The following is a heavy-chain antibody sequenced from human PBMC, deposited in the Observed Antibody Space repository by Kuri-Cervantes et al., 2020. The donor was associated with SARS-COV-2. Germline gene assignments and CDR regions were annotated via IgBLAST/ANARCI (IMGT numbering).Heavy chain of an antibody. Sequence: GESLKISCAASGFTFSDYYMSWVRQAPGKGLEWVSYISSSSSYTNYADSVKGRFTISRDNAKNSLYLQMNSLRAEDTAVYYCAKEGFFYGSGRHFDYWGQGTLVTVSS. V-gene: IGHV3-11*05. J-gene: IGHJ4*02. D-gene: IGHD3-10*01. CDR1: GFTFSDYY. CDR3: AKEGFFYGSGRHFDY. CDR2: ISSSSSYT.